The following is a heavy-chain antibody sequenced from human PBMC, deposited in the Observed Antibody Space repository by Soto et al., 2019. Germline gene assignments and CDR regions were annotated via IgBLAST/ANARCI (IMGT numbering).Heavy chain of an antibody. V-gene: IGHV4-39*07. CDR3: ARVGCSGGSCYSGWFDP. J-gene: IGHJ5*02. CDR2: IYYSGST. CDR1: GGSISSSSYY. D-gene: IGHD2-15*01. Sequence: SETLSLTCTVSGGSISSSSYYWGWIRQPPGKGLEWIGSIYYSGSTYYNPSLKSRVTISVDTSKNQFSLKLSSVTAADTAVYYCARVGCSGGSCYSGWFDPWGQGTLVTVSS.